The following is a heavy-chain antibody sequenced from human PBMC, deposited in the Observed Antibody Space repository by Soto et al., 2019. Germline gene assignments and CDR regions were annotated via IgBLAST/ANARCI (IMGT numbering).Heavy chain of an antibody. CDR3: ARDTAMALPDA. D-gene: IGHD5-18*01. Sequence: QVQLVQSGAEVKKPGASVKVSCKASGYTFTSYAISWVRQAPGQGLEWMGWINAYNGNTNSAQKLQGRVTMTTDTSTNTAYIELRSLRSDDTAVYYCARDTAMALPDAWGQGTLVTVSS. V-gene: IGHV1-18*01. CDR2: INAYNGNT. J-gene: IGHJ4*02. CDR1: GYTFTSYA.